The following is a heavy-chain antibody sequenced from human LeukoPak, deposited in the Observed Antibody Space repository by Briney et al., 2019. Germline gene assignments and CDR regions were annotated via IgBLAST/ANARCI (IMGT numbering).Heavy chain of an antibody. CDR3: ARDSTLRYRSSGAS. CDR2: ISAYNGNT. J-gene: IGHJ5*02. V-gene: IGHV1-18*04. Sequence: ASVKVSCKASGYTFTSYGISWVRQAPGQGLEWMGWISAYNGNTNYAQKLQGRVTMTTDTSTSTAYMELRSLESDDTAVYYCARDSTLRYRSSGASWGQGTLITVSS. CDR1: GYTFTSYG. D-gene: IGHD3-9*01.